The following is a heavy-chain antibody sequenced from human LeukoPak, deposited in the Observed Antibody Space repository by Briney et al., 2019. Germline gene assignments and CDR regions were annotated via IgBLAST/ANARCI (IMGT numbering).Heavy chain of an antibody. V-gene: IGHV3-48*01. CDR1: GFTFSSYS. CDR3: ASLGDYYDSSGYFRNWFDP. D-gene: IGHD3-22*01. Sequence: SGGSLRLSCAASGFTFSSYSMNWVRQAPGKGLEWVSYISSSSSTIYYADSVKGRFTISRDNAKNSLYLQMNSLRAEDTAVYYCASLGDYYDSSGYFRNWFDPWGQGTLVTVSS. CDR2: ISSSSSTI. J-gene: IGHJ5*02.